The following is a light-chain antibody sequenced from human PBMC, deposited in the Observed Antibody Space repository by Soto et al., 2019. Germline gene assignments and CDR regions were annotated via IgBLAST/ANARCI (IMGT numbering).Light chain of an antibody. V-gene: IGLV1-40*01. CDR1: SSNIGAGYD. CDR3: QSSASSLSGVV. Sequence: QSVLTQPPSVSGAPGQRVTISCTGSSSNIGAGYDVHWYQQLPGTAPKLLIYGNSNRPSGVPDRFSGSKSGTSASLAITGLQAEDEAEYYCQSSASSLSGVVFGGGTKLTVL. CDR2: GNS. J-gene: IGLJ2*01.